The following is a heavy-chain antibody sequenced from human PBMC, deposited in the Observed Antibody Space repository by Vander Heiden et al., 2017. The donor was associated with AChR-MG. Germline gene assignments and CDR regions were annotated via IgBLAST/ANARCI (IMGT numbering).Heavy chain of an antibody. D-gene: IGHD3-10*01. CDR3: ARYYYGMDV. V-gene: IGHV3-21*01. CDR2: IGSSNSFV. Sequence: EVQLVESGGGLVKPGGSLRLPCAASGFTFSSYTMNWVRQAPGTGREWVSSIGSSNSFVYYADSVKGRFTISRDNAKNSLYLQMNSLRAEDTAVYYCARYYYGMDVWGQGTTVTVSS. J-gene: IGHJ6*02. CDR1: GFTFSSYT.